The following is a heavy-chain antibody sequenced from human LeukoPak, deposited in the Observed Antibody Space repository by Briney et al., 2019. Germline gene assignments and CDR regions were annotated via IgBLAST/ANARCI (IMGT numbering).Heavy chain of an antibody. J-gene: IGHJ3*02. CDR2: ISSTSNYI. V-gene: IGHV3-21*01. Sequence: PGGSLRLSCAASGFTFSSYAMSWVRQAPGKGLEWVSYISSTSNYIFYADSVRGRFTISRDNAKNSLYLQMDSLRAEDTAVYYCARGGIITSYAFEIWGQGAMVTVSS. D-gene: IGHD1-26*01. CDR3: ARGGIITSYAFEI. CDR1: GFTFSSYA.